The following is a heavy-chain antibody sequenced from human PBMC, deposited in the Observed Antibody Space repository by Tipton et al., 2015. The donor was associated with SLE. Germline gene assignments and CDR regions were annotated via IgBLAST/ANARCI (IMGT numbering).Heavy chain of an antibody. CDR3: ARVSTYYYGSGSYYRYWYFDL. Sequence: LRLSCIVSGGSISSDYWSWIRQPPGKGLEWIGYIYYSGSTNYNPSLKSRVTTSVDTSKNQFSLKLSSVTAADTAVYYCARVSTYYYGSGSYYRYWYFDLWGRDTLVSVSS. D-gene: IGHD3-10*01. V-gene: IGHV4-59*01. CDR2: IYYSGST. CDR1: GGSISSDY. J-gene: IGHJ2*01.